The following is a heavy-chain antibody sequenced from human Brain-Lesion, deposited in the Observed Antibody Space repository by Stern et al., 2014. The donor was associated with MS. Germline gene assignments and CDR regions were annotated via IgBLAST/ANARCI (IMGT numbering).Heavy chain of an antibody. D-gene: IGHD5-12*01. Sequence: EVQLVQSGAEVKKPGESLKISCEASGYLFDDYWIGWVRQMSGRGLELVAIIFPRDSNTRYSPSVQGQVTLSADKSISTAFLKWSSVRAWAPAMYYCARSPATPSGYDRFDYWGQGALVTVSS. V-gene: IGHV5-51*03. CDR1: GYLFDDYW. CDR3: ARSPATPSGYDRFDY. CDR2: IFPRDSNT. J-gene: IGHJ4*02.